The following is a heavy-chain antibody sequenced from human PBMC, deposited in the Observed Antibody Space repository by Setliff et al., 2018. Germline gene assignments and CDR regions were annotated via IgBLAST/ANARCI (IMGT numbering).Heavy chain of an antibody. Sequence: PSETLSLTCTVSGGSISSSYYYWGWIRQPPGKGLEWIGNIYNSGSTYYNPSLKSRVTMSVDTSKNHFSLKLTSVTAAETALYYRARGGSSGWYGGAFDMWGQGTKVTVSS. CDR3: ARGGSSGWYGGAFDM. J-gene: IGHJ3*02. D-gene: IGHD6-19*01. V-gene: IGHV4-39*02. CDR2: IYNSGST. CDR1: GGSISSSYYY.